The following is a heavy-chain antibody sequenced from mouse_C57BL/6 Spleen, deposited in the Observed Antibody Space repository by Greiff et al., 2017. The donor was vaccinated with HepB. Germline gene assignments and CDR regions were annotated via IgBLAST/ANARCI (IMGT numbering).Heavy chain of an antibody. D-gene: IGHD2-4*01. CDR2: IHPSDSDT. CDR1: GYTFTSYW. V-gene: IGHV1-74*01. J-gene: IGHJ2*01. CDR3: TIYRIYYDYCFDY. Sequence: QVQLQQPGAELVKPGASVKVSCKASGYTFTSYWMHWVKQRPGQGLEWIGRIHPSDSDTNYKQKFKGKATFTVDKSSSTAYMQLSSLTSEDSAVYYCTIYRIYYDYCFDYWGQGTTLTVSS.